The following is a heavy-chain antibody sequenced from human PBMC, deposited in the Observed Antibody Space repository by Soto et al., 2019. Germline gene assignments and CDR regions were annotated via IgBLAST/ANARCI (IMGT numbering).Heavy chain of an antibody. V-gene: IGHV4-30-4*01. CDR1: GGSISSGDYY. CDR2: IYYSGST. D-gene: IGHD2-15*01. Sequence: SETLSLTCTVSGGSISSGDYYWSWIRQPPGKGLEWIGYIYYSGSTYYNPSLKSRVTISVDTSKNQFSLKLHSVTAADTAVYHCARRSVGRCYNYWGQGTLVTVSS. CDR3: ARRSVGRCYNY. J-gene: IGHJ4*02.